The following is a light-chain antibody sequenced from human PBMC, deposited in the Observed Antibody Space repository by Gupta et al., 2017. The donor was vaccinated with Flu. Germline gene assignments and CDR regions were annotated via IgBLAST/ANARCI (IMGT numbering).Light chain of an antibody. Sequence: QSVLAQPPSASATPGQRITISCSGSRSNLGSNAVNWYQQVPGTAPKLLIYGNSQRPSGVPDRFSGSKSGTSASLAISGLQSDDEADYYCAAWDDSLNGHYVFGTGTKVTAL. CDR1: RSNLGSNA. J-gene: IGLJ1*01. V-gene: IGLV1-44*01. CDR2: GNS. CDR3: AAWDDSLNGHYV.